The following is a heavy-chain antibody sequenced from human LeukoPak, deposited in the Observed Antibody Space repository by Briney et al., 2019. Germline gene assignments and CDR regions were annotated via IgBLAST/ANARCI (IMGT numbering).Heavy chain of an antibody. CDR2: IYYSGST. Sequence: PSETLSLTCTVSGGSISSSSYYWGWIRQPPGKGLEWIGSIYYSGSTNYNPSLKSRVTISVDTSKNQFSLKLSSVTAADTAVYYCARDNYYGSGSYSPNVIIDYWGQGTLVTVSS. CDR3: ARDNYYGSGSYSPNVIIDY. V-gene: IGHV4-39*07. CDR1: GGSISSSSYY. D-gene: IGHD3-10*01. J-gene: IGHJ4*02.